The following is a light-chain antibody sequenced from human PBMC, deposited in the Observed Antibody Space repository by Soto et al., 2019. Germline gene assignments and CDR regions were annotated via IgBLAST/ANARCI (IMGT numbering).Light chain of an antibody. CDR1: SGDVGGYDY. CDR3: SSYAGSDNPYV. V-gene: IGLV2-8*01. Sequence: QSVLTQPPSASGSPGQPVTISCTGTSGDVGGYDYVSWYQQHPGKAPKLTIYEVTKRPLGVPDRFSGSKSGNTASLTVSGLQAEDEADYYCSSYAGSDNPYVFGTGTRSPS. J-gene: IGLJ1*01. CDR2: EVT.